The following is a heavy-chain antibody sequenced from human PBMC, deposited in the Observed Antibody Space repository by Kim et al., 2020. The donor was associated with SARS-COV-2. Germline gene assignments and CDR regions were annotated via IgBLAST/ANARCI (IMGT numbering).Heavy chain of an antibody. J-gene: IGHJ4*02. D-gene: IGHD2-2*01. Sequence: VKGRFTISRDNSKNTLYLQMNSLRAEDTAVYYCARPTGRGQLLKRNYFDYWGQGTLVTVSS. V-gene: IGHV3-30*01. CDR3: ARPTGRGQLLKRNYFDY.